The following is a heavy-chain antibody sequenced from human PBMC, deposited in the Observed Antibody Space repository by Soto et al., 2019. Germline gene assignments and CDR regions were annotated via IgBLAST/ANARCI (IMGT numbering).Heavy chain of an antibody. J-gene: IGHJ2*01. Sequence: QVQLQQRGAGLLKPSETLSLTCGVFGGSFSSYYWSWIRQPPGKGLEWIGEINHRGNTNYNPSLKRRVSMSVDTSKNQCSLKLPSVTGADTALYYCARAVTGARLVAWYFDLWGSGTQVTGSS. CDR1: GGSFSSYY. V-gene: IGHV4-34*02. CDR3: ARAVTGARLVAWYFDL. CDR2: INHRGNT. D-gene: IGHD2-21*02.